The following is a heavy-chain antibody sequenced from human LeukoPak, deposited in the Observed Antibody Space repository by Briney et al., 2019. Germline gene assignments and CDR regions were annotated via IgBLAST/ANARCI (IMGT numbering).Heavy chain of an antibody. Sequence: GGPLRLSCAASGFTFSSFAMSWVRQAPGKGLEWVSTVDAGDASTYYADSVRGRFTISRDNSKNTLYLHMNSLRAEDTAVYYCAKLTIGYYRDAFDIWGQGTMVTVSS. D-gene: IGHD3-22*01. CDR2: VDAGDAST. CDR1: GFTFSSFA. J-gene: IGHJ3*02. CDR3: AKLTIGYYRDAFDI. V-gene: IGHV3-23*01.